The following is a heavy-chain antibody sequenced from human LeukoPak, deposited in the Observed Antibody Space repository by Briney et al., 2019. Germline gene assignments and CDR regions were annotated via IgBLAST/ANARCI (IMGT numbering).Heavy chain of an antibody. CDR3: ATLEVADPGAFDI. CDR2: IYYSGST. D-gene: IGHD2-15*01. Sequence: GSLRLSCVASRFTFSIYWMSWIRQPPGKGLEWIGYIYYSGSTNYNPSLKSRVTISVDTSKNQFSLKLSSVTAADTAVYYCATLEVADPGAFDIWGQGTLVTVSS. V-gene: IGHV4-59*01. J-gene: IGHJ4*02. CDR1: RFTFSIYW.